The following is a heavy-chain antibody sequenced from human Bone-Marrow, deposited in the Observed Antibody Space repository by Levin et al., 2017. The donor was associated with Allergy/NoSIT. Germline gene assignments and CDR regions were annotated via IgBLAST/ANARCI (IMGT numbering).Heavy chain of an antibody. D-gene: IGHD3-3*01. V-gene: IGHV4-59*01. CDR1: GGSISSSY. J-gene: IGHJ4*02. CDR3: ARVHPGTYYDFWSGYGGFDY. Sequence: SQTLSLTCTVSGGSISSSYWSWIRQPPGKGLEWIGYIYYSGSTNYNPSLKSRVTISVDTSKNQFSLKLSSVTAADTAVYYCARVHPGTYYDFWSGYGGFDYWGQGTLVTVSS. CDR2: IYYSGST.